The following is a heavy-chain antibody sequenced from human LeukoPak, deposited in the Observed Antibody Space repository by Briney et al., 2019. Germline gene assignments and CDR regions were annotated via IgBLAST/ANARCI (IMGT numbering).Heavy chain of an antibody. Sequence: GASVKLSCKAFRYTFTGYYIHWVRQAPGQGLEWMGWINPNSAFTSYAQKFQGRVTMTRDTSITTAYMELTRLTSDDTAVYYCARVSSHSLSQYYFDYWGQGAPVTVSS. CDR1: RYTFTGYY. CDR3: ARVSSHSLSQYYFDY. J-gene: IGHJ4*02. D-gene: IGHD2-2*01. CDR2: INPNSAFT. V-gene: IGHV1-2*02.